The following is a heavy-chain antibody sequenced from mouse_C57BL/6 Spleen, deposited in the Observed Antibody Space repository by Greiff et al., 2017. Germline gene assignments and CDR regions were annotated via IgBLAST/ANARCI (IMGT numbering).Heavy chain of an antibody. Sequence: EVKLLESGPGLVKPSQSLSLTCSVTGYSITSGYYWNWIRQFPGNKLEWMGYISYDGSNNYNPSLKNRISITRDTSKNQFFLKLNSVTTEDTATYYCAREAGSSPFYYAMDYWGQGTSVTVSS. V-gene: IGHV3-6*01. D-gene: IGHD1-1*01. CDR3: AREAGSSPFYYAMDY. CDR2: ISYDGSN. CDR1: GYSITSGYY. J-gene: IGHJ4*01.